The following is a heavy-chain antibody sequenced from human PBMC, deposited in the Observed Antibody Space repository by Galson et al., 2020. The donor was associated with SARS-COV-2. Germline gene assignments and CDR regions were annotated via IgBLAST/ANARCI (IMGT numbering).Heavy chain of an antibody. Sequence: ASETLSLTCAVSGYSISSGYYWGWIRQPPGKGLEWIGSIYHSGSTYYNPSLKSRVTISVDTSKNQFSLKLSSVTAADTAVYYCARCAGASSPSNDSPIDYWGQGTLVTVSS. CDR3: ARCAGASSPSNDSPIDY. J-gene: IGHJ4*02. D-gene: IGHD1-1*01. CDR1: GYSISSGYY. CDR2: IYHSGST. V-gene: IGHV4-38-2*01.